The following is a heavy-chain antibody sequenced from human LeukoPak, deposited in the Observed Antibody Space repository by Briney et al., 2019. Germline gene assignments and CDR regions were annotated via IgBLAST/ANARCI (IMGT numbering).Heavy chain of an antibody. CDR2: ISAYNGNT. Sequence: GASVKVSCKASGYTFTSYGISWVRQAPGQGLEWMGWISAYNGNTNYAQKFQGRVTMTTDTSTSTAYMELRSLRSGDTAVYYCARGGDFWSGYYTFDYWGQGTLVTVSS. V-gene: IGHV1-18*01. CDR1: GYTFTSYG. CDR3: ARGGDFWSGYYTFDY. J-gene: IGHJ4*02. D-gene: IGHD3-3*01.